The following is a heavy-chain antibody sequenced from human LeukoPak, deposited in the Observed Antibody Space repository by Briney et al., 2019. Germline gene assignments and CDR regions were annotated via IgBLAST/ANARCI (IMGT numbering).Heavy chain of an antibody. Sequence: GASVNVSCQASGYTFTSYDINWVRQATGQGLGWMGWMNPNSGNTGEAHKVQRRITTTDNTTISTAHLGLSSLSSEDTAVYYCTRVLTRGAVVGPSDAFDIWGQGTMVTVSS. CDR3: TRVLTRGAVVGPSDAFDI. V-gene: IGHV1-8*03. CDR2: MNPNSGNT. J-gene: IGHJ3*02. CDR1: GYTFTSYD. D-gene: IGHD3-22*01.